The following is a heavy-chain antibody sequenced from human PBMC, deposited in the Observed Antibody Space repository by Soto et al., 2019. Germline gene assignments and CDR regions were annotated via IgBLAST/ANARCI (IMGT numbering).Heavy chain of an antibody. V-gene: IGHV3-21*01. CDR2: ISSSSSYI. CDR3: ARDRRDIVVVPAAMGSTYYFDY. D-gene: IGHD2-2*01. CDR1: GFTFSSYS. J-gene: IGHJ4*02. Sequence: EVQLVESGGGLVKPGGSLRLSCAASGFTFSSYSMNWVRQALGKGLEWVSSISSSSSYIYYADSVKGQFTISRDNAKNSLYLQMNSLRAEDTAVYYCARDRRDIVVVPAAMGSTYYFDYWGQGTLVTVSS.